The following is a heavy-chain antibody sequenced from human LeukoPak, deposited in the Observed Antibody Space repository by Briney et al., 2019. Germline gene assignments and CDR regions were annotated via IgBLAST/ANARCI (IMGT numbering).Heavy chain of an antibody. V-gene: IGHV3-48*01. J-gene: IGHJ4*02. D-gene: IGHD6-19*01. CDR3: AKRSSGWGPFDY. Sequence: PGGSLRLSCAASGFTFSSYNMNWVRQAPGKGLEWVSDISSSGSTIYFADSVKGRFTISRDNAKNSLYLQMNSLRAEDMAVYYCAKRSSGWGPFDYWGQGTLVTVSS. CDR2: ISSSGSTI. CDR1: GFTFSSYN.